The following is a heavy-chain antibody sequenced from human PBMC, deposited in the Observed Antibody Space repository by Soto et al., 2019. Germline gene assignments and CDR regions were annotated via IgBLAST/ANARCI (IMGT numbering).Heavy chain of an antibody. CDR3: ARESHDILTGPPWVWYFDL. CDR1: GGSFSGYY. D-gene: IGHD3-9*01. V-gene: IGHV4-34*01. J-gene: IGHJ2*01. Sequence: QVQLQQWGAGPLRPLETLSLTCGVSGGSFSGYYWAWIRQSPGKGLEWIGEINDRGSINYNPSLKSPVGISVDTSKNHYSLNLRSVTAADTAVYYCARESHDILTGPPWVWYFDLWGRGTLVTVSS. CDR2: INDRGSI.